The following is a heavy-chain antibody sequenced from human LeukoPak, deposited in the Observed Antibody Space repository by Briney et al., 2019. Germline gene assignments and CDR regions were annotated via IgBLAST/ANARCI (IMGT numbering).Heavy chain of an antibody. CDR3: ARGVNYGDYVGDY. CDR2: IYSGGST. CDR1: GFTFSDYY. J-gene: IGHJ4*02. D-gene: IGHD4-17*01. V-gene: IGHV3-53*01. Sequence: GGSLRLSCAASGFTFSDYYMTWVRQAPGKGLEWVSVIYSGGSTYYADSVKGRFTISRDNSKNTLYLQMNSLRAEDPAVYYCARGVNYGDYVGDYWGQGTLVTVSS.